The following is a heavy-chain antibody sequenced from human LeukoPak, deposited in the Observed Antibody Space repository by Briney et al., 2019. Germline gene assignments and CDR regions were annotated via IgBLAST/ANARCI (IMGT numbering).Heavy chain of an antibody. V-gene: IGHV3-23*01. CDR2: ISGSGGST. J-gene: IGHJ4*02. CDR3: AKEPITMIVTRGYFDY. CDR1: GFIFSSYA. Sequence: QTGGSLRLSCAASGFIFSSYAMSWVRQAPGKGLEWFSVISGSGGSTNYADSVNGRFTISRDNSKNMLHLQMNSLRAEDTAVYYCAKEPITMIVTRGYFDYWGQGTLVTVSS. D-gene: IGHD3-22*01.